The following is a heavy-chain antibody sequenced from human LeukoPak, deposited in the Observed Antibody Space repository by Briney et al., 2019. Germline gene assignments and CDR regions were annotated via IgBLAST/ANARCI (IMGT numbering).Heavy chain of an antibody. CDR3: ARFEGQLGLLWFGELSPPGDY. V-gene: IGHV1-68*01. Sequence: ASVKVSCKASGYTFTGYYMHWVRQAPGQGLERMRWITLYNAKTNYAEKFQDRVTITRDMSLGTGYMELSSLRYEDSTVYYWARFEGQLGLLWFGELSPPGDYWGQGTLVTVSS. CDR2: ITLYNAKT. J-gene: IGHJ4*02. D-gene: IGHD3-10*01. CDR1: GYTFTGYY.